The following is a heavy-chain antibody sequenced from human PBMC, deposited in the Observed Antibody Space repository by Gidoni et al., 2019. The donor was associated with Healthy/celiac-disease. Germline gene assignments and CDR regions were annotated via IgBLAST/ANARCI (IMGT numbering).Heavy chain of an antibody. J-gene: IGHJ4*02. D-gene: IGHD1-7*01. Sequence: EVQLVESGGGLVQPGRSLRLSCAASGFPFDDYAMHWVRQAPGKGLEWVSGISWNSGSIGYADSVKGQFTISRDNAKNSLYLQMNSLRAEDTALYYCAKGSLELNQPFDYWGQGTLVTVSS. CDR1: GFPFDDYA. CDR3: AKGSLELNQPFDY. V-gene: IGHV3-9*01. CDR2: ISWNSGSI.